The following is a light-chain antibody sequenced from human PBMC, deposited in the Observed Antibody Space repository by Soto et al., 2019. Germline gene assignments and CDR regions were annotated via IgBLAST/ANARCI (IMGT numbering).Light chain of an antibody. CDR1: QSVSDTH. CDR2: DAS. V-gene: IGKV3-20*01. J-gene: IGKJ1*01. Sequence: EIVLSQSPGALSLSPGESATLSCRASQSVSDTHVAWYQQRPGQAPRLLIYDASRRDIGVPDRFSGSGSGTDFTLTISGLEPEDFAVYFCHQYGMSPQTFGQGTNVDI. CDR3: HQYGMSPQT.